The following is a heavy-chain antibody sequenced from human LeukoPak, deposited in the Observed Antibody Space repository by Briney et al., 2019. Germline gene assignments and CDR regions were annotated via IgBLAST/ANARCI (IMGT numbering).Heavy chain of an antibody. CDR1: GGSFSGYY. CDR3: ARYGWHYYGSGSYHN. Sequence: PSETLSLTCAVYGGSFSGYYWSWIRQPPGKGLEWIGEINHSGSTNYNPSLKSRVTISVDTSKNQFSLKLSSVTAADTAVYYCARYGWHYYGSGSYHNWGQGTLVTVSS. D-gene: IGHD3-10*01. CDR2: INHSGST. J-gene: IGHJ4*02. V-gene: IGHV4-34*01.